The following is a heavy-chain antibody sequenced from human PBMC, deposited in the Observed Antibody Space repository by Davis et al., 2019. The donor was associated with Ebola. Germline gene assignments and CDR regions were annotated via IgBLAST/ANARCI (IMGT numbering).Heavy chain of an antibody. Sequence: PAESLSLSCTASGLTIPMIWLTWVRQAPGPGLEWVSTISGAGGSTFDADPVKGRFTISRANSLNMLYLQMNSLRAEDTAIYYCAKIRERGWLQFSVDNWGRGTLVTVSS. CDR2: ISGAGGST. D-gene: IGHD5-24*01. CDR1: GLTIPMIW. V-gene: IGHV3-23*01. CDR3: AKIRERGWLQFSVDN. J-gene: IGHJ4*02.